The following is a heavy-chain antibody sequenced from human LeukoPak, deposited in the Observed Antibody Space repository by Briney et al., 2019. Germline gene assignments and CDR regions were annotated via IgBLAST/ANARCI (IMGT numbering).Heavy chain of an antibody. D-gene: IGHD5-12*01. CDR2: IKRDGSEK. CDR3: ARDGAFAATNY. CDR1: GFTFTDYW. Sequence: GGSLRLSCAASGFTFTDYWMSWVRQAPGKGLEWVANIKRDGSEKYYVDSVKGRFTISRDNAKNSLYLQPNSLRTEDTAVYYCARDGAFAATNYWGQGTLVTVSS. V-gene: IGHV3-7*01. J-gene: IGHJ4*02.